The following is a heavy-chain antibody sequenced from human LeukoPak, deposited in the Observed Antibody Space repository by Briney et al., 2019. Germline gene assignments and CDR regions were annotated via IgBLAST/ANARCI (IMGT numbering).Heavy chain of an antibody. V-gene: IGHV4-39*01. J-gene: IGHJ5*02. Sequence: PSETLSLTCTVSGGSISSSSYYWGWIRQPPGKGLEWIGSISYSGSTYYNPSLKSRVTMSVDTSKSQFSLKLSSVTAADTAVYCCARLGANWDLRYAFDPWGQGTLVTVSS. CDR1: GGSISSSSYY. D-gene: IGHD7-27*01. CDR2: ISYSGST. CDR3: ARLGANWDLRYAFDP.